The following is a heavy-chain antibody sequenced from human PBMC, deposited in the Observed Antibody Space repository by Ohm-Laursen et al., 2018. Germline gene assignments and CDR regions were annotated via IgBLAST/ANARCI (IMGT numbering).Heavy chain of an antibody. CDR1: GFTFSSYA. CDR2: ISSSGTTI. D-gene: IGHD6-13*01. CDR3: AGAVGAALGTNLDY. V-gene: IGHV3-48*03. J-gene: IGHJ4*02. Sequence: SLRLSCTASGFTFSSYAMSWVRQAPGKGLEWVSYISSSGTTIYYADSVKGRFTISRDNAKNALYLQMNNLRDEDTGVYYCAGAVGAALGTNLDYWGQGTLVTVSS.